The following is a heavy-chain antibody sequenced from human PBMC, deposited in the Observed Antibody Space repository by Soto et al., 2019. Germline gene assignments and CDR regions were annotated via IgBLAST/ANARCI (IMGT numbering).Heavy chain of an antibody. CDR1: GFTFDDYA. V-gene: IGHV3-20*04. CDR2: ISRNGDST. CDR3: AIDGVHLVHAGMHVDY. Sequence: VLLVESGGGAERPGGSLRLSCAASGFTFDDYAMDWVRQAPGQGLEWVSGISRNGDSTDYADSVKGRCTISRDNAKNSLHPEMTTLTVWDTALYYCAIDGVHLVHAGMHVDYWGQGTELTVSS. J-gene: IGHJ4*02. D-gene: IGHD6-13*01.